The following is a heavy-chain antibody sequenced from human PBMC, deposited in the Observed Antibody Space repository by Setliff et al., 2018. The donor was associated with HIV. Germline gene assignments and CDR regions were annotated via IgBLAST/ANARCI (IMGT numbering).Heavy chain of an antibody. J-gene: IGHJ4*02. CDR3: ARDRMPMASWVPDK. CDR1: GGSISSYY. V-gene: IGHV4-4*07. D-gene: IGHD2-2*01. CDR2: IYPSGST. Sequence: SETLSLTCTVSGGSISSYYWNWIRQPAGKGLEWIGHIYPSGSTNYNPSLKSRVTMSVDTSKSQFSLELSSVTAADTAVYYCARDRMPMASWVPDKWGQGTLVTVSS.